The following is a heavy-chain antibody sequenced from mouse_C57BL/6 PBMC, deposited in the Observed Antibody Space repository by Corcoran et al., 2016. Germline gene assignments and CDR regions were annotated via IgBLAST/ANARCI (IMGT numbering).Heavy chain of an antibody. Sequence: EVQLQQSGPELVKPGASVKIPCTASGYAFPDYNMDWVKPGHGKSLEWIGDINPNNGGTIYNQKFRGKATLTVDKSSSTAYMELRSLTSEDTAVYYGARDYRMDYWGQGTSVTVSS. CDR3: ARDYRMDY. J-gene: IGHJ4*01. V-gene: IGHV1-18*01. CDR1: GYAFPDYN. CDR2: INPNNGGT. D-gene: IGHD2-14*01.